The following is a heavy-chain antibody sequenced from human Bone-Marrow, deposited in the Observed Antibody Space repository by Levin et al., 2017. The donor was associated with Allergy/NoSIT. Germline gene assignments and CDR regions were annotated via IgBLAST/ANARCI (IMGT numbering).Heavy chain of an antibody. CDR3: ALTPGRSDENAGGEFAS. D-gene: IGHD1-26*01. J-gene: IGHJ4*02. V-gene: IGHV2-70*04. Sequence: KASGPTLVKPTQTLTLTCAFSGFSLSAPKMRVSWIRQPPGKALEWLARIDWDDTKFFSTSLETRLTISKDTSKNQVVLTLTNMDPVDTATYYCALTPGRSDENAGGEFASWGQGTLVTVSS. CDR1: GFSLSAPKMR. CDR2: IDWDDTK.